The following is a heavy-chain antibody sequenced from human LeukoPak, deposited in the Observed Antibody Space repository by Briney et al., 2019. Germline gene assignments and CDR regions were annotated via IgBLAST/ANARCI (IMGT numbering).Heavy chain of an antibody. V-gene: IGHV3-30-3*02. CDR2: ISYDGSNK. CDR3: AKKAQNNGNYPLDY. CDR1: GFTFSSYA. D-gene: IGHD1-26*01. J-gene: IGHJ4*02. Sequence: PGGSLRLSCAASGFTFSSYAMHWVRQAPGKGLEWVAVISYDGSNKYYADSVKGRFTISRDNSKNTLYLQMNSLRAEDTALYFCAKKAQNNGNYPLDYWGQGTLVTVSS.